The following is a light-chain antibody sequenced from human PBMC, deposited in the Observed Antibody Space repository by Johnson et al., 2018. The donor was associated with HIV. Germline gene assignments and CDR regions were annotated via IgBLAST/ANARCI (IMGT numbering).Light chain of an antibody. V-gene: IGLV1-51*02. Sequence: QSVLSQPPSVSAAPGQKVTISCSGSSSNIGNNYVSWYQQLPGTAPKVLIHENNKRPSGIPDRFSGSKSGTSATLGITGLQTGAEADYYCGAWDSSLTTYVFGTGTKVTVL. CDR2: ENN. J-gene: IGLJ1*01. CDR1: SSNIGNNY. CDR3: GAWDSSLTTYV.